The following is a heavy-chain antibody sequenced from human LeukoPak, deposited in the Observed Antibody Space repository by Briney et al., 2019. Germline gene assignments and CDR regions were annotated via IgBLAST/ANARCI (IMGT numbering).Heavy chain of an antibody. J-gene: IGHJ4*02. D-gene: IGHD5-24*01. V-gene: IGHV3-33*01. CDR3: ARSRIFRLEMATTFLDY. Sequence: GGSLRLSCAASGFTFSSYGMHWVRQAPGKGLEWVAVIWYDGSNKYYADSVKGRFTISRDNSKNTLYLQMNSLRAEDTAVYYCARSRIFRLEMATTFLDYWGQGTLVTVSS. CDR1: GFTFSSYG. CDR2: IWYDGSNK.